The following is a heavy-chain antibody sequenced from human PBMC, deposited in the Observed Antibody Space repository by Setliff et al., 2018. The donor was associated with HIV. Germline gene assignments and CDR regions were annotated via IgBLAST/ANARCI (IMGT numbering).Heavy chain of an antibody. J-gene: IGHJ3*02. D-gene: IGHD1-1*01. CDR1: GVTFSIYS. Sequence: PGGSLRLSCVVSGVTFSIYSMAWVRQAPGKGLEWLSYIGSDVSIIFYGDSVKGRFTVSRDNAKNSLYLHMNNLRAEDTAVYYCARSRSTRDAFDIWGQGTMVTVSS. CDR2: IGSDVSII. V-gene: IGHV3-48*01. CDR3: ARSRSTRDAFDI.